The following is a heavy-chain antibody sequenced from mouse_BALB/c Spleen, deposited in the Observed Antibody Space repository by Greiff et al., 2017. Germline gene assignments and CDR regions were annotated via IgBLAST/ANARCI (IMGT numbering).Heavy chain of an antibody. CDR3: ARDGPWFAY. J-gene: IGHJ3*01. CDR2: ISSGGSYT. CDR1: GFTFSSYA. Sequence: EVQLVESGGGLVKPGGSLKLSCAASGFTFSSYAMSWVRQSPEKRLEWVAEISSGGSYTYYPDTVTGRFTISRDNAKNTLYLEMSSLRSEDTAMYNCARDGPWFAYWGQGTLVTVSA. V-gene: IGHV5-9-4*01.